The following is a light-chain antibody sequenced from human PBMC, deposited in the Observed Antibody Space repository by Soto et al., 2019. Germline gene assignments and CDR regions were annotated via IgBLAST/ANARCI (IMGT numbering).Light chain of an antibody. J-gene: IGLJ1*01. V-gene: IGLV1-44*01. CDR2: SNY. Sequence: QSVLTQPPSASGTPGQRVTISCSGSSSNIESNTVTWYQQLPGTAPKLVIYSNYDRPSGVPDQFSGSTSGTSASLVIRGLQSEDEADYYCAAWDDILNGYVFGGGTKVTVL. CDR1: SSNIESNT. CDR3: AAWDDILNGYV.